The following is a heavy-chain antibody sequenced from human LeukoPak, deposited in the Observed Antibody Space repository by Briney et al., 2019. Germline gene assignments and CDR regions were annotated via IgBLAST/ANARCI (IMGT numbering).Heavy chain of an antibody. J-gene: IGHJ6*02. CDR3: ARHLKPANYYYYGMDV. CDR2: IYYSGST. V-gene: IGHV4-59*08. Sequence: PSETLSLTCTVSGGSISSYYWSWIRQPPGKGLEWIGYIYYSGSTNYNPSLKSRVTISVDTSKNQFSLKLSSVTAADTAVYYCARHLKPANYYYYGMDVWGQGTTVTVSS. CDR1: GGSISSYY.